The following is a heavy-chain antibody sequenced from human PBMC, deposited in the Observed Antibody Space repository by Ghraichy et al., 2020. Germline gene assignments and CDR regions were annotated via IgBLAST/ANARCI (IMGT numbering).Heavy chain of an antibody. Sequence: ASVKVSCKASGYTFTGYYMHWVRQAPGQGLEWMGWINPNSGGTNYAQKFQGWVTMTRDTSISTAYMELSRLRSDDTAVYYCARVSNHPLYYGMDVWGQGTTVTVSS. CDR2: INPNSGGT. CDR1: GYTFTGYY. J-gene: IGHJ6*02. CDR3: ARVSNHPLYYGMDV. D-gene: IGHD1-14*01. V-gene: IGHV1-2*04.